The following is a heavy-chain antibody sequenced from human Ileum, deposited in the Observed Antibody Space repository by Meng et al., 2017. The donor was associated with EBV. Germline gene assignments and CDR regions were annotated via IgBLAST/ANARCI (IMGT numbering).Heavy chain of an antibody. J-gene: IGHJ4*02. CDR2: IYYTGST. CDR1: GGSIGSYY. Sequence: QVQLQESGPGLVKPSETLSLSCSVSGGSIGSYYWSLIRQPPGKGLEWIGFIYYTGSTNYNPSLGSRVTISFDPAKTQFSLNLISVTAADTAVYYCARGDDSNGYGDSWGQGTLVTVSS. D-gene: IGHD3-22*01. CDR3: ARGDDSNGYGDS. V-gene: IGHV4-59*01.